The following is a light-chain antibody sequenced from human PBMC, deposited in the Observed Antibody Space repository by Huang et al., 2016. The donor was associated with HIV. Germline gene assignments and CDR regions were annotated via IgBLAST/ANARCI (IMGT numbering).Light chain of an antibody. Sequence: DIQMTQSPSSLSASVGDRVTITCRASQSITTYLNWYQQKPGKAPTLLIDATDSLQSGVASRFSGRGSGTEFTLTISSLQPDDFATYYCQQGYTTSWTFGQGTKVE. CDR1: QSITTY. J-gene: IGKJ1*01. V-gene: IGKV1-39*01. CDR3: QQGYTTSWT. CDR2: ATD.